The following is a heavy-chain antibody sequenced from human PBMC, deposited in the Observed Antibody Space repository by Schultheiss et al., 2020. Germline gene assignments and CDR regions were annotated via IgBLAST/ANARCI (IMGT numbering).Heavy chain of an antibody. CDR1: GYTFTSYG. CDR3: AADVAVAVDLWNWFDP. Sequence: ASVKVFCKASGYTFTSYGISWVRQAPGQGLELMGWISAYNGNTNYAQKLQGRVTMTTDTSTSTAYMELRSLRSDDTAVYYCAADVAVAVDLWNWFDPWGQGTMVTVSS. D-gene: IGHD6-19*01. CDR2: ISAYNGNT. V-gene: IGHV1-18*04. J-gene: IGHJ5*02.